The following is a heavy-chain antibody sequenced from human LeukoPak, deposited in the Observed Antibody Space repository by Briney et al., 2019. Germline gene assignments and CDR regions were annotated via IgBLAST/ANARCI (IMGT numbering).Heavy chain of an antibody. CDR3: AREWCSGGSCYQSNWFDP. J-gene: IGHJ5*02. Sequence: SETLSLTCAVTGGSFSDFYWSWILQPPGKGLEWIGYIYYGGSTNYNPSLNSRVTISVDTSKNQFSLKLSSVTAADTAVYYCAREWCSGGSCYQSNWFDPWGQGTLVTVSS. CDR1: GGSFSDFY. D-gene: IGHD2-15*01. V-gene: IGHV4-59*01. CDR2: IYYGGST.